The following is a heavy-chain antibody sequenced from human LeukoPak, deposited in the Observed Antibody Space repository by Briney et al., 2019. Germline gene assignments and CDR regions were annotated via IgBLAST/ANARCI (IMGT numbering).Heavy chain of an antibody. D-gene: IGHD2-15*01. Sequence: GGSLRLSCAASGFTFSSYSMNWVRQAPGKGLELVSSISSSSSYIYYADSVKGRFTISRDNAKNSLYLQMNSLRAEDTAVYYCARVGDLGYCSGGSCYSMDYWGQGTLVTVSS. V-gene: IGHV3-21*01. CDR1: GFTFSSYS. CDR2: ISSSSSYI. CDR3: ARVGDLGYCSGGSCYSMDY. J-gene: IGHJ4*02.